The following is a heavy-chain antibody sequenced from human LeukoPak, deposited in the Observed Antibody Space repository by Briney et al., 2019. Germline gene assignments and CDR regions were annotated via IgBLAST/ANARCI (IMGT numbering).Heavy chain of an antibody. CDR2: INDSGGT. D-gene: IGHD4-17*01. Sequence: SETLSLTCTVYGGTFSRYYWSWIRQPPGKGLEWIGEINDSGGTYYNPSLKSRVTISVDTSNNQFSLKLSSVTAADTAVYYCASLIHDYDDTMRDYWGQGTLVTVSS. V-gene: IGHV4-34*01. CDR3: ASLIHDYDDTMRDY. J-gene: IGHJ4*02. CDR1: GGTFSRYY.